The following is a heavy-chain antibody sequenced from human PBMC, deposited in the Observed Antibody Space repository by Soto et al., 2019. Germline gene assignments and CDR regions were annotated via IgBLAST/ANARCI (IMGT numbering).Heavy chain of an antibody. D-gene: IGHD6-13*01. CDR3: ARDQALYSSRPRLDT. CDR2: ISAYNGNT. V-gene: IGHV1-18*04. CDR1: GYTFTSYG. Sequence: ASVKVSCKASGYTFTSYGISWVRQAPGQGLEWMGWISAYNGNTNYAQKLQGRVTMTTDTSTSTAYMELRSLRSDDTAVYYCARDQALYSSRPRLDTWGQGTLVTVSS. J-gene: IGHJ5*02.